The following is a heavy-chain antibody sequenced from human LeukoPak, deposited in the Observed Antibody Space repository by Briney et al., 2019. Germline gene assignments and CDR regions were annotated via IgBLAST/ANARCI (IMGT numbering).Heavy chain of an antibody. V-gene: IGHV4-34*01. Sequence: SETLSLTCAVYGGSFSGYYWSWIRQPPGKGLEWIGEINHSGSTNYNPSLKSRVTISVDTSKNQFSLKLSSVTAADTAVYYCARTAITMVRGVISIYYYYYYMDVWGKGTTVTVSS. D-gene: IGHD3-10*01. CDR2: INHSGST. J-gene: IGHJ6*03. CDR3: ARTAITMVRGVISIYYYYYYMDV. CDR1: GGSFSGYY.